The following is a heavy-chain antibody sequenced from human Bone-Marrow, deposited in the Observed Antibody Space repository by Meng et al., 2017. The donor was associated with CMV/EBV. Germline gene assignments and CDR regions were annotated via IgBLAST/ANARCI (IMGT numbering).Heavy chain of an antibody. CDR3: VLSTRTYGLDV. V-gene: IGHV3-21*01. D-gene: IGHD2/OR15-2a*01. CDR1: GFTFSSYS. J-gene: IGHJ6*02. CDR2: ISSSSSYI. Sequence: GESLKISCAASGFTFSSYSMNWVRQAPGKGLEWVSSISSSSSYIYYADSVKGRFTISRDNAKNSLYLQMNSLRAEDTAVYYCVLSTRTYGLDVWGQGTTVTVSS.